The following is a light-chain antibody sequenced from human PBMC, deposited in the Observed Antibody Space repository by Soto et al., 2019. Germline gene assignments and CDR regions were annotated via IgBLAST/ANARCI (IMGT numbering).Light chain of an antibody. J-gene: IGKJ5*01. CDR2: GAS. Sequence: EIVMTQSPATLSVSPAEIATLSCRASQSVSSDLAWYEQKPGQAPRLLIYGASTRATGIPARFSGSGSGTEFTLTISSLQSEDFAVYYCQQRTRWPMTFGQGARLEIK. V-gene: IGKV3-15*01. CDR1: QSVSSD. CDR3: QQRTRWPMT.